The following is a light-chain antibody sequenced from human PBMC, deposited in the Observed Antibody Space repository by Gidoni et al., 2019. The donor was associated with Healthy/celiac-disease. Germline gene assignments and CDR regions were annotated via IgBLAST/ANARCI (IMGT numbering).Light chain of an antibody. CDR3: SSYTSSSTLPVV. Sequence: QSALTQPASVSGSPGQSITISCTGTSSDVCGYNYVSWYQQHPGQAPKLMIYEVSNRPSGVSNRFSGSKPGNTASLTISGLQAEDEADYYCSSYTSSSTLPVVFGGGTKLTVL. CDR2: EVS. V-gene: IGLV2-14*01. CDR1: SSDVCGYNY. J-gene: IGLJ2*01.